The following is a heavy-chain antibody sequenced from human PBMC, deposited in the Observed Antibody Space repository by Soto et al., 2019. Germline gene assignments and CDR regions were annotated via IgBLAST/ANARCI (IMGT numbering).Heavy chain of an antibody. J-gene: IGHJ4*02. D-gene: IGHD2-15*01. Sequence: PSETLSLTCTVSGGSISSYYWSWIRQPPGKGLEWIGYIYYSGSTNYNPSLKSRVTISVDTSKNQFSLKLSSVTAADTAVYYCARVIWGGGTNAYDYWGQGTLVTVSS. CDR2: IYYSGST. CDR3: ARVIWGGGTNAYDY. V-gene: IGHV4-59*01. CDR1: GGSISSYY.